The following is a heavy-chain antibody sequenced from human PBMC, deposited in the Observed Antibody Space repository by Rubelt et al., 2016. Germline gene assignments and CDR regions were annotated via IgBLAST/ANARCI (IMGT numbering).Heavy chain of an antibody. CDR1: GFTFSGSA. Sequence: VQLVESGGGVVQPGRSLRLSCAASGFTFSGSAMHWVRQASGKGLEWVGRIRSKANSYATAYAASVKGRFTISRDDSKNTAYLQMNSLKTEDTAVYYCTTQNDYGDYWGQGTLVTVPS. CDR2: IRSKANSYAT. J-gene: IGHJ4*02. CDR3: TTQNDYGDY. V-gene: IGHV3-73*01.